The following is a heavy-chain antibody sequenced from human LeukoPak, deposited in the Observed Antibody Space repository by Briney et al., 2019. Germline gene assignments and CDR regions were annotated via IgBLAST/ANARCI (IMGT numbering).Heavy chain of an antibody. D-gene: IGHD6-19*01. CDR1: GGSISSYY. CDR3: ARRLAARGRYYFDY. V-gene: IGHV4-59*08. CDR2: IYYSGNT. Sequence: SETLSLTCTVSGGSISSYYWTWIRQPPGKGLEWIGYIYYSGNTNYNPSLESRVTISVDTSRNQFSLNLSSVTAADTAMYFCARRLAARGRYYFDYWGQGTLVTVS. J-gene: IGHJ4*02.